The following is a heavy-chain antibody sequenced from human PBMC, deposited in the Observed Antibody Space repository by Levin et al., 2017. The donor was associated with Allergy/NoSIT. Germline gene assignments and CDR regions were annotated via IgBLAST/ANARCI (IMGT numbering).Heavy chain of an antibody. V-gene: IGHV3-33*01. J-gene: IGHJ5*02. CDR3: ARDALPMYYYGAGTGSFDP. Sequence: PGGSLRLSCAASGFTFSTYGMHWVRQAPGKGLEWVAVIWFNGSNKEYADSVKGRFTVSRDNSENTLYLQMNSVRAEDTAVYYCARDALPMYYYGAGTGSFDPWGQGTLVTVSS. CDR2: IWFNGSNK. CDR1: GFTFSTYG. D-gene: IGHD3-10*01.